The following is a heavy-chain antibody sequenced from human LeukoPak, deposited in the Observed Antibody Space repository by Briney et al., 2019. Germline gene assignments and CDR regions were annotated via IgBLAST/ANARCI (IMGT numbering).Heavy chain of an antibody. J-gene: IGHJ4*02. Sequence: GGSLRLSCAASGFTFSSRAMSWVRQDPGKGLEWVSAISGSGGSTYYADSVKGRFTISRDNSKNTLYLQMNSLRAEDTAVYYCAKDLVLDYYDSSGLFDYWGQGTLVTASS. D-gene: IGHD3-22*01. CDR2: ISGSGGST. CDR3: AKDLVLDYYDSSGLFDY. CDR1: GFTFSSRA. V-gene: IGHV3-23*01.